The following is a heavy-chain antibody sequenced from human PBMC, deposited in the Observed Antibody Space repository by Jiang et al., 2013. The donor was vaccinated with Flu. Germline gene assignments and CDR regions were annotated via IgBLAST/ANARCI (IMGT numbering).Heavy chain of an antibody. CDR2: INTNTGNP. CDR3: ARDRDTAMVFGGYYFDY. CDR1: GYTFTSYA. J-gene: IGHJ4*02. Sequence: SVKVSCKASGYTFTSYAMNWVRQAPGQGLEWMGWINTNTGNPTYAQGFTGRFVFSLDTSVSTAYLQISSLKAEDTAVYYCARDRDTAMVFGGYYFDYWGQGTLVTVSS. V-gene: IGHV7-4-1*02. D-gene: IGHD5-18*01.